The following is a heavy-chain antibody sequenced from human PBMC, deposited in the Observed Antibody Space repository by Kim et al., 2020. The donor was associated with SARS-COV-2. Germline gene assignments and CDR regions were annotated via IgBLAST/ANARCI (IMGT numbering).Heavy chain of an antibody. CDR2: IYPGDSDT. CDR3: ARRGAMATIGNWFDP. Sequence: GESLKISCKGSGYSFTSYWIGWVRQMPGKGLEWMGIIYPGDSDTRYSPSFQGQVTISADKSISTAYLQWSSLKASDTAMYYCARRGAMATIGNWFDPWGQGTLVTVSS. D-gene: IGHD5-12*01. V-gene: IGHV5-51*01. J-gene: IGHJ5*02. CDR1: GYSFTSYW.